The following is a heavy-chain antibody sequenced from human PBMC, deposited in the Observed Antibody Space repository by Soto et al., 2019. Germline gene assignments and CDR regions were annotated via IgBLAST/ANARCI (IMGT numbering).Heavy chain of an antibody. D-gene: IGHD3-16*01. J-gene: IGHJ6*02. CDR2: ISAYNGNT. CDR3: ARDWGYARQYYYYGMDV. Sequence: GASVKVSCKASGYTFTSYGISWVRQAPGQGLEWMGWISAYNGNTNYAQKLQGRVTMTTDTSTSTAYMELRSLRSDDTAVYYCARDWGYARQYYYYGMDVWGQGTTVTAP. CDR1: GYTFTSYG. V-gene: IGHV1-18*01.